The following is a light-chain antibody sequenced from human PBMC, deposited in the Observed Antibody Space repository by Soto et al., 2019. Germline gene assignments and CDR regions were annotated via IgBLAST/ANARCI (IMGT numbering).Light chain of an antibody. CDR2: LNSDGSH. CDR1: SGHSSYA. Sequence: QPVLTQSPSASASLGASVKLTCTLSSGHSSYAIAWHQQQPETGPRYLMNLNSDGSHRKGDGIPDRFSGSSSGAEHYLTISSLESEDDADYYCQTSGTGIGVFGGGTKLTVL. J-gene: IGLJ2*01. V-gene: IGLV4-69*01. CDR3: QTSGTGIGV.